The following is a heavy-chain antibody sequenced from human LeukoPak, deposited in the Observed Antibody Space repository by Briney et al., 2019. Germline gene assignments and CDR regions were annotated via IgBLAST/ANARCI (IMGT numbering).Heavy chain of an antibody. CDR1: GYTFTSYG. V-gene: IGHV1-18*01. CDR3: ARLQTPVYCSSTSCYAGRSNWFDP. D-gene: IGHD2-2*01. J-gene: IGHJ5*02. CDR2: ISAYNGNT. Sequence: ASVKVSCKASGYTFTSYGISWVRQAPGQGLEWMGWISAYNGNTNYAQKLQGRVTMTTDTSTSTAYMELRSLRSDDTAVYYCARLQTPVYCSSTSCYAGRSNWFDPWGQGTLVTVSS.